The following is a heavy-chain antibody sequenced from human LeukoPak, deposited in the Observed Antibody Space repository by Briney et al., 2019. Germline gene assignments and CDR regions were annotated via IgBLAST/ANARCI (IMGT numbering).Heavy chain of an antibody. Sequence: GASVKVSCKASGGTFSSNAISWVRQAPGQGLEWMGGIFPIFGTANYAQKFQGRVTITADESTSTAYMELSSLRSEDTAVYYCARKGAYNYYGSGSYVYWGQGTLVTVSS. J-gene: IGHJ4*02. D-gene: IGHD3-10*01. CDR2: IFPIFGTA. V-gene: IGHV1-69*13. CDR3: ARKGAYNYYGSGSYVY. CDR1: GGTFSSNA.